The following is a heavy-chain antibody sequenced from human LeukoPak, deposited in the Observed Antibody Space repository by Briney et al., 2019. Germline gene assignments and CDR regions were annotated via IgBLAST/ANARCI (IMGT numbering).Heavy chain of an antibody. J-gene: IGHJ4*02. CDR3: ARDSGYYYDSSGYYRKGPFDY. CDR1: GYTFTGYY. V-gene: IGHV1-2*02. CDR2: INPNSGGT. Sequence: ASVKVSCKASGYTFTGYYMHWVRQAPGQGLEWMGWINPNSGGTNYAQKFQGRVTMTGDTSISTAYMELSRLRSDDTAVYYCARDSGYYYDSSGYYRKGPFDYWGQGTLVSVSS. D-gene: IGHD3-22*01.